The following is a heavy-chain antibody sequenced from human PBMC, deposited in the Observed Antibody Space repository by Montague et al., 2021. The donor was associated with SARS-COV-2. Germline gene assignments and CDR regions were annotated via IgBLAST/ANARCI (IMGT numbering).Heavy chain of an antibody. CDR3: ARDRGGWLQVEACFDY. D-gene: IGHD5-24*01. CDR2: IYYSGST. Sequence: SETLSLTCTVSGGSISSYYWSWIRQPPGKGLEWIGYIYYSGSTNYNPSFKSRVTISVDTSKNQFSLKLNSMTAADTAVYYCARDRGGWLQVEACFDYWGQGTLVTVSS. CDR1: GGSISSYY. V-gene: IGHV4-59*01. J-gene: IGHJ4*02.